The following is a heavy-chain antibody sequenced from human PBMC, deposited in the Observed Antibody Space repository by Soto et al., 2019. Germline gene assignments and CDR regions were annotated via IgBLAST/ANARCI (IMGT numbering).Heavy chain of an antibody. D-gene: IGHD3-3*01. J-gene: IGHJ4*02. CDR2: ISSSGSTI. CDR1: GFTFSDYY. V-gene: IGHV3-11*01. CDR3: AKDRAVYYDFWSGYFGAVDY. Sequence: GGSLRLSCAASGFTFSDYYMSWIRQAPGKGLEWVSYISSSGSTIYYADSVKGRFTISRDNAKNSLYLQMNSLRAEDTAVYYCAKDRAVYYDFWSGYFGAVDYWGQGTLVTVSS.